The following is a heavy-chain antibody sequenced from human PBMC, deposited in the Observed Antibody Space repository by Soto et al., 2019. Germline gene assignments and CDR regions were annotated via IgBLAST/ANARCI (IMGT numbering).Heavy chain of an antibody. Sequence: QVQLVQSGAEVKKPGASVKVSCKASGYSFTNYGISWVRQAPGQGLEWMAWISVYNGNTHYAQNLQGRVTVTTDTSKSTAYMELRSLSSDDTAMYYCARNENYYYYGMDVWGQGTTVTVSS. CDR3: ARNENYYYYGMDV. CDR1: GYSFTNYG. CDR2: ISVYNGNT. J-gene: IGHJ6*02. V-gene: IGHV1-18*01.